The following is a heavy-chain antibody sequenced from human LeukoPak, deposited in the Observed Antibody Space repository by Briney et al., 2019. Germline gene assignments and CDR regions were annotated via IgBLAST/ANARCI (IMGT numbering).Heavy chain of an antibody. CDR1: GGSISSYY. V-gene: IGHV4-59*08. D-gene: IGHD5-24*01. J-gene: IGHJ4*02. Sequence: SETLSLTCTVSGGSISSYYWSWIRQPPGKGLEWIGYIYYSGSTNYNPSLKSRVTISVDTSKNQFSLKLSSVTAADTAVYYCARGGGWLQFADYWGQGTLVTVTS. CDR3: ARGGGWLQFADY. CDR2: IYYSGST.